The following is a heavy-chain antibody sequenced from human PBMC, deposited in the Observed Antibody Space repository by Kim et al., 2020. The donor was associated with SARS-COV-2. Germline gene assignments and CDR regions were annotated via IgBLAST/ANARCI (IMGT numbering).Heavy chain of an antibody. V-gene: IGHV4-59*13. D-gene: IGHD3-3*01. Sequence: SETLSITCTVSGGSISSYYWSWIRQPPGKGLEWIGYIYYSGSTNYNPSLKSRVTISVDTSKNQFSLKLSSVTAADTAGYYCARAPPATIFGVVTALDYWG. CDR3: ARAPPATIFGVVTALDY. J-gene: IGHJ4*01. CDR1: GGSISSYY. CDR2: IYYSGST.